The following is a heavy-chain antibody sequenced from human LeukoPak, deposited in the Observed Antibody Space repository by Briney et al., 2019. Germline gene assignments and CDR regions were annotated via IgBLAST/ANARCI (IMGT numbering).Heavy chain of an antibody. CDR1: GFAFSNAW. CDR3: TTNDALDI. Sequence: GGSLRLSCAASGFAFSNAWMNWVRQAPGKGLEWVGHIKKKGDIVPTDYAAPVRGRFTISRDDSRNTVYLEMNSLKTEDTAVYYCTTNDALDIWGQGTMVTVSS. CDR2: IKKKGDIVPT. J-gene: IGHJ3*02. V-gene: IGHV3-15*01.